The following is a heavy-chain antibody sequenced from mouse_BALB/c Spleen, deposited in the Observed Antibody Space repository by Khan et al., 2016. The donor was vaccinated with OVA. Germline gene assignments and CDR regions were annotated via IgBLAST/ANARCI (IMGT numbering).Heavy chain of an antibody. D-gene: IGHD1-1*01. V-gene: IGHV5-6*01. CDR2: ISSGGNYT. Sequence: EVELVESGGDLVKPGGSLKLSCAASGFTFSSYGMSWVRQTQDKRLEWVATISSGGNYTYYPDSVKGRVTISRDNAKNTPYLQMSSLKSDDTAMYFCATLYFSGSRVYFAYWGQGTTLTVSS. CDR3: ATLYFSGSRVYFAY. J-gene: IGHJ2*01. CDR1: GFTFSSYG.